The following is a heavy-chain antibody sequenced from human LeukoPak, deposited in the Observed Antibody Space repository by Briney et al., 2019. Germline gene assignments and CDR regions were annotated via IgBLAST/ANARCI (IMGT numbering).Heavy chain of an antibody. CDR2: IYYSGST. CDR3: ARLEMATIPVAFDI. CDR1: GGSISSSSYY. Sequence: PSETLSLTCTVSGGSISSSSYYWGWIRQPPGKRLEWIGSIYYSGSTYYNPSLKSRVTISVDTSKNQFSLKLSSVTAADTAVYXCARLEMATIPVAFDIWGQGTMVTVSS. D-gene: IGHD5-24*01. V-gene: IGHV4-39*01. J-gene: IGHJ3*02.